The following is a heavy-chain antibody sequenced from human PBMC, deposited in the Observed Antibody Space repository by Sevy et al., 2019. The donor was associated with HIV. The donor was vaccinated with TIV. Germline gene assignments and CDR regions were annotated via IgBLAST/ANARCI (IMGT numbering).Heavy chain of an antibody. V-gene: IGHV1-2*06. CDR2: INPNSGGT. D-gene: IGHD6-13*01. CDR3: ARDDPIAAAGTRSYFDY. Sequence: ASVKVSCKASGYIFTGYYMHWVRQAPGQGLEWMGRINPNSGGTNYAQKFQGRVTMTRDTSISPAYMELSRLRSDDTAVYYCARDDPIAAAGTRSYFDYWGQGTLVTVSS. J-gene: IGHJ4*02. CDR1: GYIFTGYY.